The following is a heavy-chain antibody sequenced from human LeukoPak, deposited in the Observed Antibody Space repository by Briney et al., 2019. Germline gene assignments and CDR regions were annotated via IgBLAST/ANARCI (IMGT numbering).Heavy chain of an antibody. CDR2: ISYDGSYQ. V-gene: IGHV3-30*04. CDR3: AKDQRFGDLDDY. J-gene: IGHJ4*02. D-gene: IGHD3-10*01. Sequence: GGSLRLSCAVSGFTFSAYGMHWVRQAPGKGLEWVAVISYDGSYQAYADSVKGRFTVSRDSSKNTLYLQMSSLRAEDTAVYYCAKDQRFGDLDDYRGQGTLVTVSS. CDR1: GFTFSAYG.